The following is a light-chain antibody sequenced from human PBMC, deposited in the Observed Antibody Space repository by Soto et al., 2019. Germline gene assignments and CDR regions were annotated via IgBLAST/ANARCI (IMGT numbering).Light chain of an antibody. J-gene: IGKJ1*01. CDR3: QQYNNWPQWT. CDR2: DAS. V-gene: IGKV3-15*01. CDR1: LSVSNN. Sequence: ILMTQSPATLSVSPGERATLSCRASLSVSNNLAWYQQKPGQAPRLLIYDASTMPTGIPARFSGSGSGTELNRTISVLQSEDFSVYYCQQYNNWPQWTFGQGTKVEIK.